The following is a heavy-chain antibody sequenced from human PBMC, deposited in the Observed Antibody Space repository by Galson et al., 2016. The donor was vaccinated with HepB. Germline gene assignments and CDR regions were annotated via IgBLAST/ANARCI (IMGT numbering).Heavy chain of an antibody. Sequence: SLRLSCAAFGFTFDTFTLHWVRQSPGKGLEWVAVTSYDGTNNYYADSVKGRFTISRDNSKNTLYLQMNSLRAEDTAVYYCARDSSGWYGIFDYWGQGTLVTVSS. CDR2: TSYDGTNN. D-gene: IGHD6-19*01. CDR3: ARDSSGWYGIFDY. J-gene: IGHJ4*02. V-gene: IGHV3-30-3*01. CDR1: GFTFDTFT.